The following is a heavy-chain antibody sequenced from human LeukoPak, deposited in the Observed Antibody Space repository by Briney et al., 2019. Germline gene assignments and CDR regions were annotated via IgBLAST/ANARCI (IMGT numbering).Heavy chain of an antibody. CDR2: IYYSGST. D-gene: IGHD7-27*01. J-gene: IGHJ4*02. V-gene: IGHV4-59*08. CDR3: ASLTGENDFDY. CDR1: GGSISSYY. Sequence: SETLSLTCTVSGGSISSYYWSWIRQPPGKGLEWIGYIYYSGSTNYNPSLKSRVTISVDTSKNQFSLRLSSVTAADTAVYYCASLTGENDFDYWGQGTLVTVSS.